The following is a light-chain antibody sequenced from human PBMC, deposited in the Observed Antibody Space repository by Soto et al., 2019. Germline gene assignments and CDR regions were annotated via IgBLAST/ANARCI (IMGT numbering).Light chain of an antibody. CDR3: HQYDSYPIT. J-gene: IGKJ4*01. Sequence: DIPMTQSPSTLSASVGDRVTITCRATQSIKSWLAWYQQKPGKAPKPLIYKASSLASGVPSRFSGSGSGTEFTLAISSLQPDDFATYYCHQYDSYPITFGGGTKVEIK. CDR2: KAS. V-gene: IGKV1-5*03. CDR1: QSIKSW.